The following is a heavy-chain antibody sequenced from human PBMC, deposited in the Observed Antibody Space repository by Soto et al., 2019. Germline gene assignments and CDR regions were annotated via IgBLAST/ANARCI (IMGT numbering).Heavy chain of an antibody. CDR1: GGSFSGYY. J-gene: IGHJ5*02. CDR2: INHSGST. CDR3: ATDRRYSSSWYWFDP. D-gene: IGHD6-13*01. V-gene: IGHV4-34*01. Sequence: PSETLSLTCAVYGGSFSGYYWSWIRQPPGKGLEWIGEINHSGSTNYNPSLKSRVTISVDTSKNQFSLKLSSVTAADTAVYYCATDRRYSSSWYWFDPWGQGTLVTISS.